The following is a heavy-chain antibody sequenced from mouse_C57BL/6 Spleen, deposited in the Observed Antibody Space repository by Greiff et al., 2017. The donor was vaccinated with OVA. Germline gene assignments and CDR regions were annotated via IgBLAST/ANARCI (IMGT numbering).Heavy chain of an antibody. CDR2: INPNYGTT. V-gene: IGHV1-39*01. CDR1: GYSFTDYN. CDR3: ARSGAQYYGSSVYYYAMDY. D-gene: IGHD1-1*01. J-gene: IGHJ4*01. Sequence: VQLQQSGPELVKPGASVKISCKASGYSFTDYNMNWVKQSNGKSLEWIGVINPNYGTTSYNQKFKGKATLTVDQSSSTAYMQINSLTSEDSAVYYCARSGAQYYGSSVYYYAMDYWGQRTSVTVST.